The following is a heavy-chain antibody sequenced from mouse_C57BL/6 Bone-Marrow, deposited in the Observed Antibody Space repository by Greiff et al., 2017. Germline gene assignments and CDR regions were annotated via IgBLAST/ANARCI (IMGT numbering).Heavy chain of an antibody. Sequence: EVKLVESGGGLVQPGGSLKLSCAASGFPFSDYGMAWVRQAPRKGPEWVAFISNLAYSIYYADTVTGRFTISRENAKNTLYLEMSSLRSEDTAMYYCARLHLRAMDYWGQGTSVTVSS. CDR3: ARLHLRAMDY. CDR1: GFPFSDYG. D-gene: IGHD1-1*01. J-gene: IGHJ4*01. CDR2: ISNLAYSI. V-gene: IGHV5-15*01.